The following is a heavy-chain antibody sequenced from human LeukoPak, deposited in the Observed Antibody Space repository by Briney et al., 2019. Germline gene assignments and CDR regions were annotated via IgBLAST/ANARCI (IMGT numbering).Heavy chain of an antibody. J-gene: IGHJ4*02. Sequence: GGSLRLSCAASGFTFSDYYMSWIRQAPGKGLEWVSYISSSSSYTNYADSVKGRFTISRDNAKNSLYLQMNSLRAEDTAVYYCARSAYCGGDCYPAPLDYWGRGTLVTVSS. D-gene: IGHD2-21*02. CDR1: GFTFSDYY. CDR3: ARSAYCGGDCYPAPLDY. V-gene: IGHV3-11*06. CDR2: ISSSSSYT.